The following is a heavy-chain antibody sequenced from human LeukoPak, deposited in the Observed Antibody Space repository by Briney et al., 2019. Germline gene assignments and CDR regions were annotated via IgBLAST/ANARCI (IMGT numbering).Heavy chain of an antibody. CDR1: GCTFDDYA. V-gene: IGHV3-43*02. CDR3: AKDITRHYYGMDV. J-gene: IGHJ6*02. CDR2: ISGDGGST. D-gene: IGHD3-10*01. Sequence: GGSLRLSCAASGCTFDDYAMHWVRHAPGKGLEWVSLISGDGGSTYYADSVKGRFTISRDNSKNSLYLQMNSPRTEDTALYYCAKDITRHYYGMDVWGQGTTVTVSS.